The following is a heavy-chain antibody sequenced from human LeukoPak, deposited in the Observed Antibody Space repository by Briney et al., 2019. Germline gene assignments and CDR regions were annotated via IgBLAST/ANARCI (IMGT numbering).Heavy chain of an antibody. D-gene: IGHD2-2*02. CDR2: FDPEDGET. CDR3: ARARAYCSSTSCYTYYFDY. CDR1: GYTLTELS. V-gene: IGHV1-24*01. J-gene: IGHJ4*02. Sequence: ASVKVSCKVSGYTLTELSMHWVRQAPGKGLEWMGGFDPEDGETIYAQKFQGRVTITRDTSASTAYMELSSLRSEDTAVYYCARARAYCSSTSCYTYYFDYWGQGTLVTVSS.